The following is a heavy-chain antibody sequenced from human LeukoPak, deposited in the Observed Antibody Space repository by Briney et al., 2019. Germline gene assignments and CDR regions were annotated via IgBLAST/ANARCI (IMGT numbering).Heavy chain of an antibody. J-gene: IGHJ4*02. CDR1: GYTFTDYY. CDR3: ARGAGTSWFDY. D-gene: IGHD2-2*01. Sequence: ASVKVSCKASGYTFTDYYMHWVRQAPGQGLEWVGWMNPNSGVTFYAQNFQGRVTMTRDTSITTAYMELSSLTSDDTAVYYCARGAGTSWFDYWGQGSLVTVSS. CDR2: MNPNSGVT. V-gene: IGHV1-2*02.